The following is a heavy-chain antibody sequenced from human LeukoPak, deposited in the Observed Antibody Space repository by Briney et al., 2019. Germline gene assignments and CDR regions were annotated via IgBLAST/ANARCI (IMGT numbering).Heavy chain of an antibody. CDR3: ARNGDDYYYYYYMDV. CDR2: ISGYNGET. D-gene: IGHD3-10*01. CDR1: GYTFTTYG. J-gene: IGHJ6*03. V-gene: IGHV1-18*01. Sequence: ASVKVSCKSSGYTFTTYGITWVRPAPGQGLEWMGRISGYNGETKYAERFQDRVTMTTDTSTSTAYMELRSLRSDDTAMYYCARNGDDYYYYYYMDVWGKGTTVTVSS.